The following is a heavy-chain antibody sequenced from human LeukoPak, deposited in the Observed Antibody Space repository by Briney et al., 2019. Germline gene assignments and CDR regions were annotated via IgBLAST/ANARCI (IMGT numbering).Heavy chain of an antibody. Sequence: GGSLRLSCAASGFTFSSFSMNWVRQAPGKGLEWVSFITSSSDTIYYTDSVKGRFTISRDNAKNSLYLQMNSLRDEDTAVYYCARDIADGDYFDYWGQGTLVTVSS. V-gene: IGHV3-48*02. CDR3: ARDIADGDYFDY. CDR1: GFTFSSFS. CDR2: ITSSSDTI. J-gene: IGHJ4*02. D-gene: IGHD4-17*01.